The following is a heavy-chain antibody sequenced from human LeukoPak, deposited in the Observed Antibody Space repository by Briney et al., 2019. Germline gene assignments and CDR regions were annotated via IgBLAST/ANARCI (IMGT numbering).Heavy chain of an antibody. V-gene: IGHV6-1*01. D-gene: IGHD3-10*01. CDR2: TYHRSKWYN. CDR1: GDSVSSNSAA. J-gene: IGHJ4*02. CDR3: ARENFYGSGSYYSFDY. Sequence: PSQTLSLTCAISGDSVSSNSAAWSWIRQSPSRGLEWLGRTYHRSKWYNDYAISVKSRITMNADTSKNQFSLQLNSVTPEDTAVYYCARENFYGSGSYYSFDYWGQGTLVTVSS.